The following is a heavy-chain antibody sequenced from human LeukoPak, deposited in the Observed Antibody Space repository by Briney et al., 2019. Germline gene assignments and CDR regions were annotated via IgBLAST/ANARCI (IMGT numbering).Heavy chain of an antibody. D-gene: IGHD6-13*01. V-gene: IGHV1-69*13. CDR1: GGTFSSYA. Sequence: SVKVSCKASGGTFSSYAISWVRQAPGQGLEWMGGIIPIFGTANYAQKFQGRVTITADESTSTAYMELSSLRSEDTAVYYCARDPFRKYSSSWYDGDYWGQGTLVTVSS. CDR3: ARDPFRKYSSSWYDGDY. CDR2: IIPIFGTA. J-gene: IGHJ4*02.